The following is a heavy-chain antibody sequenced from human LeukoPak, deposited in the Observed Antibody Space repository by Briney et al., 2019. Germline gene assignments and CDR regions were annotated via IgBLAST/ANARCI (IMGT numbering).Heavy chain of an antibody. Sequence: PGGSLRLSCAASGFTFSSYAMPWVRQAPGKGLEWVAVISYDGSNKYYADSVKGRFTVSRDNSKKTLYLQMNSLRVEDTAVYYCAKDRLGCYYESSCYDAFDIWGQGTMVTVSS. D-gene: IGHD3-22*01. CDR1: GFTFSSYA. V-gene: IGHV3-30-3*01. J-gene: IGHJ3*02. CDR3: AKDRLGCYYESSCYDAFDI. CDR2: ISYDGSNK.